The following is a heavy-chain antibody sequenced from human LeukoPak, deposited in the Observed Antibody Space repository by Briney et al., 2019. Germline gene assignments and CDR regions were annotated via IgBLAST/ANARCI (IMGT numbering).Heavy chain of an antibody. CDR2: IYYSGST. CDR3: ARGAVLWFGELLLGWFDP. D-gene: IGHD3-10*01. J-gene: IGHJ5*02. V-gene: IGHV4-59*08. Sequence: ASETLSLTCTVSGGSISSYYWSWLRQPPGKGLEWMGYIYYSGSTNYNPSLKSRVTISVDTSKNQFSLKLSSVTAADTAVYYCARGAVLWFGELLLGWFDPWGQGTLVTVSS. CDR1: GGSISSYY.